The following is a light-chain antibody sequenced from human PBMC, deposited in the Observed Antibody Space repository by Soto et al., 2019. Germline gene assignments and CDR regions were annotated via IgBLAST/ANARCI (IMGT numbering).Light chain of an antibody. CDR3: QQYNNWPRT. V-gene: IGKV3-15*01. Sequence: EIVMTQSPATLSLSPGERATLSCMASQSVSSNVAWYQQIPGQTPRLLIYGASTRATGIPVRFSGSGSGTEFTLTISSLQSEDFAVYYCQQYNNWPRTFGQGTKVDNK. CDR1: QSVSSN. J-gene: IGKJ1*01. CDR2: GAS.